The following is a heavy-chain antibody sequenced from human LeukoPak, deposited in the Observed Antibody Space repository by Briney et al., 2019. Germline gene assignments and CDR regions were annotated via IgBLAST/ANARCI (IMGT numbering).Heavy chain of an antibody. CDR2: ISGSGDNT. D-gene: IGHD6-6*01. CDR3: AKWKYSNSGIDDD. V-gene: IGHV3-23*01. J-gene: IGHJ4*02. CDR1: GFTFSSYA. Sequence: GGSLRLSCAASGFTFSSYAMSWVRQVPGKGLEWVSVISGSGDNTYYADSVKGRFTISRDNSKNMLYLQMNSLRAEDTAVYYCAKWKYSNSGIDDDWGQGTLVTVSS.